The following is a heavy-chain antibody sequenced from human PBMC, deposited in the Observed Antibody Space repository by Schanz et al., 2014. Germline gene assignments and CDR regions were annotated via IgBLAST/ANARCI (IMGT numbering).Heavy chain of an antibody. Sequence: QVQMVESGGGVVQPGRSLRLSCAASGFTFSSYGMHWVRQAPGKGLEWVAAMSYDGSIKYYGDSVKGRFTISRDNSKNTLYLQMNSLRAEDTAVYYCAREEGGGIAAAGPKHYYYGMDVWGQGTTVTVSS. V-gene: IGHV3-33*01. CDR2: MSYDGSIK. D-gene: IGHD6-13*01. CDR1: GFTFSSYG. J-gene: IGHJ6*02. CDR3: AREEGGGIAAAGPKHYYYGMDV.